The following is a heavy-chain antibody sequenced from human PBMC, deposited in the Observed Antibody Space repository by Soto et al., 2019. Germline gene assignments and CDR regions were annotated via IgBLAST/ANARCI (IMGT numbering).Heavy chain of an antibody. J-gene: IGHJ4*02. CDR1: VFTFNDYY. Sequence: WGSLRLSCSASVFTFNDYYMSWIRQAPGKGLEWISYSSNSGTFARYADSVKGRFSISRDNAKNSLYLQINSLRGDDTAIFYCARSGDNYNLLDYWGQGTPVTVSS. D-gene: IGHD1-1*01. CDR2: SSNSGTFA. CDR3: ARSGDNYNLLDY. V-gene: IGHV3-11*06.